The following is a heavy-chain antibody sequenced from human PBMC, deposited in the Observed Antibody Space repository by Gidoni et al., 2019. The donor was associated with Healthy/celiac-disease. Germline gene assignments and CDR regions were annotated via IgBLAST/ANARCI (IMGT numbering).Heavy chain of an antibody. CDR1: GYSISSGYY. V-gene: IGHV4-38-2*02. Sequence: QVQLQESGPGLVKPSETLSLTCTVSGYSISSGYYWGWIRQPPGKGLEWIGSIYHSGSTYYNPSLKSRVTISVDTSKNQFSLKLSSVTAADTAVYYCATPGRLPSWYFDLWGRGTLVTVSS. D-gene: IGHD5-12*01. J-gene: IGHJ2*01. CDR2: IYHSGST. CDR3: ATPGRLPSWYFDL.